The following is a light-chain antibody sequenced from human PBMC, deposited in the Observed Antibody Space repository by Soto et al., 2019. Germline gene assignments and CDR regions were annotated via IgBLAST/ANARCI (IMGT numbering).Light chain of an antibody. CDR1: QSVTTY. CDR3: QQYIDWPRT. Sequence: EIVLTQSPATLSLSPGERATLSCRASQSVTTYLAWYQQKPGQAPRLLMYGASTRAIGIPARFRGSGSGTEFTLTISSLQSEDLAVYYCQQYIDWPRTFGQGTKVDIK. J-gene: IGKJ1*01. CDR2: GAS. V-gene: IGKV3-15*01.